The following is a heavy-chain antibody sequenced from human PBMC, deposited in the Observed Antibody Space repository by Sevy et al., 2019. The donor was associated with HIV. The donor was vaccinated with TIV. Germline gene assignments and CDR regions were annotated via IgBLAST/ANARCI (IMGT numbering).Heavy chain of an antibody. CDR3: AKDGTNSNYWYFDL. J-gene: IGHJ2*01. V-gene: IGHV3-30*18. Sequence: GGSLRLSCAASGFTFSSYGMHWVRQAPGKGLEWVAVISYDGSNKYYADSVKGRFTISRDNSKNTLYLQMNSLRAEDTAMYYCAKDGTNSNYWYFDLWGRGTLVTVSS. D-gene: IGHD1-1*01. CDR2: ISYDGSNK. CDR1: GFTFSSYG.